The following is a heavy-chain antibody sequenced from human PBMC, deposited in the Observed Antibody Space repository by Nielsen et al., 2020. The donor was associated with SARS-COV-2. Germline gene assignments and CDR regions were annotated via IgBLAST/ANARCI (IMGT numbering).Heavy chain of an antibody. CDR3: ARTYYYDSGGYYPFPYYFDY. V-gene: IGHV3-20*04. J-gene: IGHJ4*02. CDR2: INWNGGST. Sequence: GGSLRLSCAASGFTFDDYGMSWVRQAPGKGLEWVSGINWNGGSTGYADSVKGRFTISRDNAKNSLYLQMNSLRAEDTALYYCARTYYYDSGGYYPFPYYFDYWGQGTLVTVSS. D-gene: IGHD3-22*01. CDR1: GFTFDDYG.